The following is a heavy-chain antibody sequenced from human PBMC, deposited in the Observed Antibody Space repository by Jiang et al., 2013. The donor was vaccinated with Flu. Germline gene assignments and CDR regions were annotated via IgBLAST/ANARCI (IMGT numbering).Heavy chain of an antibody. D-gene: IGHD3-22*01. CDR2: IYYTGST. CDR1: GDSISDYY. J-gene: IGHJ3*02. V-gene: IGHV4-59*13. Sequence: LLKPSETLSLTCTVSGDSISDYYRTWIRQPPGKGLEWIGYIYYTGSTNYNPSLKSRVTISVDTSKNQFSLKLTSVTAADTAVYYCAREFHYYDTSGYRKRTFDIWGQGAMVTVSS. CDR3: AREFHYYDTSGYRKRTFDI.